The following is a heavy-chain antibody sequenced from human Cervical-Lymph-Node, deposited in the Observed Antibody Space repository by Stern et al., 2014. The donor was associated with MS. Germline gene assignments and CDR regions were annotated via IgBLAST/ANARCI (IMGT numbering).Heavy chain of an antibody. V-gene: IGHV3-23*04. CDR1: GFPFSNYA. J-gene: IGHJ4*02. CDR2: FSGRGERT. Sequence: LVQSGGSLVPPGGSLRISCAASGFPFSNYAMSWVRQAPGEGLGWVSGFSGRGERTYYAGSVKGRVTISRDNSKNTLYLQMNSLRADDTAVYYCAKEGILVASFDYWGQGTLVTVSS. D-gene: IGHD6-19*01. CDR3: AKEGILVASFDY.